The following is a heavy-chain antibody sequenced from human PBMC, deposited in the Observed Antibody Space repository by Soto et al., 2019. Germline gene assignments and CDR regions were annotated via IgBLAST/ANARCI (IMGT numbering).Heavy chain of an antibody. CDR1: GYTFTSYG. Sequence: QVQLVQSGSEVKKPGASVKVSCKASGYTFTSYGISWVRQAPGQGLEWMGWISAYNGNTNYAQKLQGRVTMTTDTSTSTAYMELRSLRSDDTAVYYCARDRPRDYDILTGYYISHYGMDVWGQGTTVTVSS. CDR2: ISAYNGNT. D-gene: IGHD3-9*01. J-gene: IGHJ6*02. V-gene: IGHV1-18*01. CDR3: ARDRPRDYDILTGYYISHYGMDV.